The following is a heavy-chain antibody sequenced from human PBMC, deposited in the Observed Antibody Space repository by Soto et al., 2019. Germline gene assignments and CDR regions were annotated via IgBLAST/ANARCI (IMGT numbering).Heavy chain of an antibody. V-gene: IGHV3-23*01. CDR2: ISGSGDST. J-gene: IGHJ4*02. CDR1: GFTFSSYA. CDR3: AREGGGYRFDY. Sequence: GGSLRLSCAASGFTFSSYAMNWVRQAPGKGLEWVSVISGSGDSTYYADSVKGRFTISRDNSKNQISLRLTPVTAADTAVYYCAREGGGYRFDYWGQGTLVTVSS. D-gene: IGHD1-26*01.